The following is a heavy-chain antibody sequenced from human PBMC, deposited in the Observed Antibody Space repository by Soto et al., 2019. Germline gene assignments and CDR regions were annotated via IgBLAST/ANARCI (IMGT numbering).Heavy chain of an antibody. V-gene: IGHV3-30-3*01. J-gene: IGHJ4*02. CDR3: THMAELSGSHDY. Sequence: QVQLVESGGGVVQPGTSLGLSCAASEFSFSTYAMHWVRQPPGKGLEWVALISFDGRIKYYADSVKGRFSISRDNSQNTLFLQMFSLRPEDTAVYYCTHMAELSGSHDYWGQGTLVAVSS. CDR2: ISFDGRIK. CDR1: EFSFSTYA. D-gene: IGHD1-7*01.